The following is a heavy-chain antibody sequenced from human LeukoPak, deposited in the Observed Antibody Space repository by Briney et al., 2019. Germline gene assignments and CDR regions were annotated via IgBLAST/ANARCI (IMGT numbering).Heavy chain of an antibody. D-gene: IGHD6-19*01. J-gene: IGHJ4*02. CDR3: ARHVSGSIGWYVDY. Sequence: SETLSLTCTVSGGSISSSSYYWGWIRQPPGKGLEWIGNIYHSGSTYYSPSLKSRVTISVDTSKNQFSLKLSSVTAADTAVYYCARHVSGSIGWYVDYWGQGTLVTVSS. V-gene: IGHV4-39*01. CDR2: IYHSGST. CDR1: GGSISSSSYY.